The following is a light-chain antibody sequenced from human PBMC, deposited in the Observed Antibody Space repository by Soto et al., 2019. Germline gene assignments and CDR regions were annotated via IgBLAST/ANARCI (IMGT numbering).Light chain of an antibody. V-gene: IGLV2-14*01. CDR3: SSYRSSSNSYV. CDR2: DVS. Sequence: QSALTQPASVSASPGQSITISCTGTSSDLGDYDFVSWYQQLPGQASKLIIYDVSDRPSRISNRFSGSKSGTTASLTISGLQAEDEADYFCSSYRSSSNSYVFGTGTKVTVL. CDR1: SSDLGDYDF. J-gene: IGLJ1*01.